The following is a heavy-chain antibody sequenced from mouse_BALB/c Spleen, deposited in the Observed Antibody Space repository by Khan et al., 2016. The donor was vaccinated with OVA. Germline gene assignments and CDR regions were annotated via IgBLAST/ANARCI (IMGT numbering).Heavy chain of an antibody. Sequence: QVQLKESGPGLVAPSQSLSITCTVSGCSLTSYDISWIRQPPGKGLEWLGVIWTGGGTNYNSGFMSRLNISKDNSESQVFLKMNSLQTDDTATYYCVRAGYNDGFAYWGQGTLVTVSA. D-gene: IGHD1-3*01. CDR2: IWTGGGT. J-gene: IGHJ3*01. CDR1: GCSLTSYD. CDR3: VRAGYNDGFAY. V-gene: IGHV2-9-2*01.